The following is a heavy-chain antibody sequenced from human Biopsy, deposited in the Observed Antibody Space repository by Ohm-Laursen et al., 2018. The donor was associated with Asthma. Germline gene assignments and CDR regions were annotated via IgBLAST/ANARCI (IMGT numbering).Heavy chain of an antibody. CDR2: ISVYNGNT. J-gene: IGHJ6*02. CDR3: ARAVDYSHYYGIDV. Sequence: SSVKVSCKTSGYTLNSAGITWVRQAPGQGLEWMGWISVYNGNTKVAQKLQDRVTMITDTSTSTAYMELRSLRSDDTAVYFCARAVDYSHYYGIDVWGQGTTVTVS. D-gene: IGHD3-10*01. CDR1: GYTLNSAG. V-gene: IGHV1-18*01.